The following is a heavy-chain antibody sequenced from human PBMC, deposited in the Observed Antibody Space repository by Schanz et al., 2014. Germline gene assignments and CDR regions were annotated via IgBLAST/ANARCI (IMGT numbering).Heavy chain of an antibody. CDR2: ISGSGGST. D-gene: IGHD3-22*01. Sequence: VQLVESGGGLVQPGGCLKLYCSASGFTFRNYALSWVRQAPGKGLAWVSAISGSGGSTYYADSVKGRFTISRDNSNHTLYLQMNSLRTEDTAVYFCAKSYDTSGYSGFDYWGQGTLVTVSS. CDR1: GFTFRNYA. CDR3: AKSYDTSGYSGFDY. V-gene: IGHV3-23*04. J-gene: IGHJ4*02.